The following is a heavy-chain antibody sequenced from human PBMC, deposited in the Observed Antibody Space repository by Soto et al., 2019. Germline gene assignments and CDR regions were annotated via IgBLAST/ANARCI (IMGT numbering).Heavy chain of an antibody. CDR3: AHRQTYCGGDCYSGFDY. CDR2: IYWDDDK. CDR1: GFSLSTSGVG. J-gene: IGHJ4*02. Sequence: QITLKESGPTLVKPTQTLTLTCTFSGFSLSTSGVGVGWMRQPPGKALEWLALIYWDDDKRYSPSLKSRLTITKDTSKNQVVLTMTNIDPVDTATYYCAHRQTYCGGDCYSGFDYWGQGTLVTVSS. D-gene: IGHD2-21*02. V-gene: IGHV2-5*02.